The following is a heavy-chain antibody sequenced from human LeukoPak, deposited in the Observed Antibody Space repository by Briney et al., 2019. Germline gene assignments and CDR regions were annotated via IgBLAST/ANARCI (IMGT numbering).Heavy chain of an antibody. Sequence: GGSLRLSCAASGFTFDNYVLHWVRQAPGKGLEWVSLISGDGGSTYYADSVKGRFTISRDNGKNSLYLQMNSLRTEDTAFYYCARACRDGYNIDYWGQGTLATVSS. CDR2: ISGDGGST. V-gene: IGHV3-43*02. D-gene: IGHD5-24*01. CDR1: GFTFDNYV. CDR3: ARACRDGYNIDY. J-gene: IGHJ4*02.